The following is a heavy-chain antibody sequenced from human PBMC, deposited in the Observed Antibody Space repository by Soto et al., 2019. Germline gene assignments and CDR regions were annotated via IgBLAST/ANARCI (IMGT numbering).Heavy chain of an antibody. D-gene: IGHD6-19*01. CDR2: TRNKANSYTT. J-gene: IGHJ1*01. CDR3: AKGVPGIAVAGTGYFQH. CDR1: GFTFSDYY. V-gene: IGHV3-72*01. Sequence: WGSLRLSCAASGFTFSDYYMDWVRQAPGKGLEWVGRTRNKANSYTTEYAASVKGRFSISRDELKNSMYLQMNSLKSEDTAVYYCAKGVPGIAVAGTGYFQHWGQGTLVTSPQ.